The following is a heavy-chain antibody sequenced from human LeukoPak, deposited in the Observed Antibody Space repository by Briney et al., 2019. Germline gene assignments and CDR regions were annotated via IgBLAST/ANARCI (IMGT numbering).Heavy chain of an antibody. D-gene: IGHD2-15*01. CDR1: GGSFSGYY. J-gene: IGHJ5*02. CDR2: IFYTGST. CDR3: ARRVAAKNWFDP. Sequence: SETLSLTCAVYGGSFSGYYWGWIRQSPGRGLEWIGSIFYTGSTYYSPSLKSRVTISVDTSKNEFSLTLNSVTAADTAVYYCARRVAAKNWFDPWGQGTLVTVSS. V-gene: IGHV4-34*12.